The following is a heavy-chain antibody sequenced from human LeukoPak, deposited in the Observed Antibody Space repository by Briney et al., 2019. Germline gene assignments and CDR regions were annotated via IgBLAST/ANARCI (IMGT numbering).Heavy chain of an antibody. CDR3: ARRPAYYDILTGYYSTWAFDI. Sequence: GESLKISFKGSGYSFTSYWIGWVRPMPGKGLEWMGIIYPGDSDTRYSPSFQGQVTISAEKSIRTTSLQWSSLKASDTAMYYCARRPAYYDILTGYYSTWAFDIWGQGTMVTVSS. D-gene: IGHD3-9*01. CDR1: GYSFTSYW. CDR2: IYPGDSDT. V-gene: IGHV5-51*01. J-gene: IGHJ3*02.